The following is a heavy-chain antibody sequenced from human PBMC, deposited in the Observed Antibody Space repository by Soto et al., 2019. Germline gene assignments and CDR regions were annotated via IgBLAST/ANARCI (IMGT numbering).Heavy chain of an antibody. CDR3: AFVETTIY. CDR1: GFTLSSYA. D-gene: IGHD4-17*01. CDR2: ISGSGGST. Sequence: TGGSLRLSCAASGFTLSSYAMSWVRQAPGKGLEWVSAISGSGGSTYYADSVRGRFTISRDNSKSTVFLQMSSLRAEDTAAYYYAFVETTIYWCQGTVVTVS. V-gene: IGHV3-23*01. J-gene: IGHJ4*02.